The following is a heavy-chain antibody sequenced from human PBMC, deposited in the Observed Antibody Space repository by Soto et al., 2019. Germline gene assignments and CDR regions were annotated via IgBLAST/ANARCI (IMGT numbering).Heavy chain of an antibody. CDR1: GYTFTGYY. D-gene: IGHD5-12*01. Sequence: EASVKVSGKASGYTFTGYYMHWVRHAPGQGLEWMGWINPNSGGTNYAQKFQGRVTMTRDTSISTAYMELSRLRSDDTAVYYCARGTLRRDGYNPYWGQGTLVTVSS. V-gene: IGHV1-2*02. CDR2: INPNSGGT. CDR3: ARGTLRRDGYNPY. J-gene: IGHJ4*02.